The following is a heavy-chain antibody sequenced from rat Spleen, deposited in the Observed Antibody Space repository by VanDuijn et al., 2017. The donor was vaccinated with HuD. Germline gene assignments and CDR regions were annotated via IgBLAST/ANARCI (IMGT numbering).Heavy chain of an antibody. CDR1: GFTFSNYY. Sequence: EVQLVESGGGLVQPGRSLKLSCAASGFTFSNYYMAWVRQAPTKGLEWVAYITTGGGTAFYRDSVKGRFTISRDNAQNTLYLQMNSLRSEDTATYYCTRGYPGVTTNWFAYWGQGTLVTVSS. V-gene: IGHV5-27*01. J-gene: IGHJ3*01. D-gene: IGHD1-4*01. CDR2: ITTGGGTA. CDR3: TRGYPGVTTNWFAY.